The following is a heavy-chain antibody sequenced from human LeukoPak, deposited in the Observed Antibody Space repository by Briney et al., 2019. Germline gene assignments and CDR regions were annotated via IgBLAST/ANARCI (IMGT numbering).Heavy chain of an antibody. Sequence: PGGSLRLSCAASGFTFSDYYMNWIRQAPGKGLEWVSYISGSGSTRYYSESVQGRFTISRDNAKISLYLQMNSLRAEDTAVYYCARGSGSYCDPWGQGTLVTVSS. CDR3: ARGSGSYCDP. J-gene: IGHJ5*02. CDR1: GFTFSDYY. D-gene: IGHD3-10*01. V-gene: IGHV3-11*01. CDR2: ISGSGSTR.